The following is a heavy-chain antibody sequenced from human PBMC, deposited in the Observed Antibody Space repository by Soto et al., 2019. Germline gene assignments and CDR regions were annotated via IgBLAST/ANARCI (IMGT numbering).Heavy chain of an antibody. CDR1: GFTFSSYW. V-gene: IGHV3-7*01. CDR3: ARDRAYYDILTGYSDY. J-gene: IGHJ4*02. D-gene: IGHD3-9*01. CDR2: IKQDGSEK. Sequence: GGSLRLSCAASGFTFSSYWMSWVRQAPGKGLEWVANIKQDGSEKYYVDSVKGRFTISRDNAKNSLYLQMSSLRAEDTAVYYCARDRAYYDILTGYSDYWGQGTLVTVSS.